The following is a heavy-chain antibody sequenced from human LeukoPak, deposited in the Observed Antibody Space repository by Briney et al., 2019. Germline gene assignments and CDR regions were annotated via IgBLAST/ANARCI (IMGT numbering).Heavy chain of an antibody. D-gene: IGHD5-12*01. J-gene: IGHJ6*02. V-gene: IGHV1-24*01. Sequence: ASVKVSCKVSGYTLTKLSMHWVRQAPGKGLEWMGGFDPEDGETIYAQKFQGRVTMTEDTSTDTAYMELSSLRSEDTAVYYCATLQIENSGYHYYYYGMDVWGQGTTVTVSS. CDR3: ATLQIENSGYHYYYYGMDV. CDR1: GYTLTKLS. CDR2: FDPEDGET.